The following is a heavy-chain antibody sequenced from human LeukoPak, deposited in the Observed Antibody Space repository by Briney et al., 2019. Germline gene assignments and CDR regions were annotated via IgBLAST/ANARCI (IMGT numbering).Heavy chain of an antibody. Sequence: GGSLRLSCAASGFTFDDYAMHWVRQVPGKGLEWVSLISWDGGSTYYADSVKGRFTISRDNSKNSLYLQMNSLRAEDTALYYCAKSGSPSVIWADYMDVWGKGTTVTVSS. D-gene: IGHD1-26*01. J-gene: IGHJ6*03. V-gene: IGHV3-43D*03. CDR3: AKSGSPSVIWADYMDV. CDR1: GFTFDDYA. CDR2: ISWDGGST.